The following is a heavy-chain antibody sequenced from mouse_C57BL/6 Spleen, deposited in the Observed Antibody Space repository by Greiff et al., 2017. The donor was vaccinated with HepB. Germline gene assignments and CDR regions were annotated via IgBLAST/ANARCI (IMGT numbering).Heavy chain of an antibody. V-gene: IGHV1-82*01. D-gene: IGHD3-2*02. J-gene: IGHJ3*01. Sequence: QVQLQQSGPELVKPGASVKISCKASGYAFSSSWMNWVKQRPGKGLEWIGRIYPGDGDTNYNGKFKGKATLTADKSSSTAYMQLSSLTSEDSAVYFCARGAAQAYFAYWGQGTLVTVSA. CDR3: ARGAAQAYFAY. CDR2: IYPGDGDT. CDR1: GYAFSSSW.